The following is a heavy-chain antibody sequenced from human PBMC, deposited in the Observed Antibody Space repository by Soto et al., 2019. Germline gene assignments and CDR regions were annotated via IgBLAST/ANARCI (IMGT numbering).Heavy chain of an antibody. Sequence: QVTLKESGPVLVKPTEPLTLTCTVSGFSLSNARMGVSWIRQPPGKALEWLAHIFSNDEKSYSTSLKSRLTISKDTSKSRVVLTMTNMDPVDTATYYCARLASDGISGYYLLDYWGQGTLVTVSS. D-gene: IGHD3-22*01. J-gene: IGHJ4*02. CDR3: ARLASDGISGYYLLDY. V-gene: IGHV2-26*01. CDR2: IFSNDEK. CDR1: GFSLSNARMG.